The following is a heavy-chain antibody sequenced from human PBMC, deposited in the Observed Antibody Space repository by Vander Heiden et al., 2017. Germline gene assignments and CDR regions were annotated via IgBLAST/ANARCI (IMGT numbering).Heavy chain of an antibody. J-gene: IGHJ4*02. CDR1: GGSISGSGYY. V-gene: IGHV4-39*01. CDR3: ATLTYYYDSSGCYYPIY. CDR2: INYSGST. D-gene: IGHD3-22*01. Sequence: QLQLQESGPGLVKPSETLSLTCIVSGGSISGSGYYWGWIRQAPGKGLEWIGSINYSGSTKYSPSLKSRVTISVDTSKNQFSLILSSVTAADTAVYYCATLTYYYDSSGCYYPIYWGQGALVTVSS.